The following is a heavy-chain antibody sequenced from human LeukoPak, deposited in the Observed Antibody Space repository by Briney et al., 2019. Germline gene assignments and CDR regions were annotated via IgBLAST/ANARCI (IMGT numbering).Heavy chain of an antibody. V-gene: IGHV3-23*01. Sequence: GGSLRLSCGASGFTFSSYAMSWVRQAPGKGLEWVSAISGSGGSTYYADSVKGRFTISRENSKNTLHLQMNSLRAEDTAVYYCAKDDRRYCSSTSCLDSFDSWGQGTLVTVSS. CDR3: AKDDRRYCSSTSCLDSFDS. D-gene: IGHD2-2*01. J-gene: IGHJ5*01. CDR2: ISGSGGST. CDR1: GFTFSSYA.